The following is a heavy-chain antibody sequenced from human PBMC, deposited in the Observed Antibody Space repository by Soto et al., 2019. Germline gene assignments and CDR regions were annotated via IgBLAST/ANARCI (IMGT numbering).Heavy chain of an antibody. Sequence: SLRRSCTPCGFPFSSYTMHSLRRPPFKCLEWVVIISFDGSRKYYADWLKGRIVISRDKSKDSLYLQIDSLRPDNTAIYYYARDTVASVTPDQGIYYYRMDA. CDR2: ISFDGSRK. D-gene: IGHD4-4*01. CDR1: GFPFSSYT. J-gene: IGHJ6*01. CDR3: ARDTVASVTPDQGIYYYRMDA. V-gene: IGHV3-30*09.